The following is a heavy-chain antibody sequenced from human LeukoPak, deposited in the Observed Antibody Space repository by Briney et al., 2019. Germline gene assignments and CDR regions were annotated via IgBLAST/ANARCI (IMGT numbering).Heavy chain of an antibody. CDR3: TRGGAGFYGSGTSYNLFLEY. CDR2: IRSLPYGGTT. V-gene: IGHV3-49*04. D-gene: IGHD3-10*01. CDR1: GFSFGDYA. Sequence: GGCLRLSCTTSGFSFGDYAMSWVRQAPGKGLEWVGFIRSLPYGGTTHYAASVKGRFTISRDDSNSIAYLQLNSLKTEDTAVYFCTRGGAGFYGSGTSYNLFLEYWGQGTLVTVSS. J-gene: IGHJ4*02.